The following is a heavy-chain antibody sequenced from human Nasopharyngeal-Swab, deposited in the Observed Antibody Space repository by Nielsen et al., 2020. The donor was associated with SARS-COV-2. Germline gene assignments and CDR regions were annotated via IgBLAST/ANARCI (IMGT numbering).Heavy chain of an antibody. CDR3: ARGRETYYDVLTGYPYGAFDI. D-gene: IGHD3-9*01. Sequence: SETLSLTCTVSGGSISSGSYYWSWIRQHPGKGLEWIGYIYYSGSTNYNPSLKSRVTISVDTSKNQFSLKLSSVTAADTAVYHCARGRETYYDVLTGYPYGAFDIWGQGTMVTVSS. CDR2: IYYSGST. CDR1: GGSISSGSYY. V-gene: IGHV4-61*01. J-gene: IGHJ3*02.